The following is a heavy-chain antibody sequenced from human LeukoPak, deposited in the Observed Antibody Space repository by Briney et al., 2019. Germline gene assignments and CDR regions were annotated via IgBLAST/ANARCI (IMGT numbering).Heavy chain of an antibody. CDR2: ISGSGGST. Sequence: GGSLRLSCAVSGFTFSSYAMSWVRQAPGKGLEWVSAISGSGGSTYYADSVKGRFTISRDNSKNTLDLQMNSLRAEDTAVYYCAKDNDYDFWSGYTFDYWGQGTLVTVSS. J-gene: IGHJ4*02. CDR3: AKDNDYDFWSGYTFDY. V-gene: IGHV3-23*01. D-gene: IGHD3-3*01. CDR1: GFTFSSYA.